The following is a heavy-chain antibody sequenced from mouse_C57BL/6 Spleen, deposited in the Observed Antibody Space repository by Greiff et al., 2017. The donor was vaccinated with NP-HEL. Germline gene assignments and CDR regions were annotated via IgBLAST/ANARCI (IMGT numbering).Heavy chain of an antibody. CDR3: ARPGQLRLPWFAY. V-gene: IGHV5-17*01. CDR1: GFTFSDYG. J-gene: IGHJ3*01. Sequence: EVQGVESGGGLVKPGGSLKLSCAASGFTFSDYGMHWVRQAPEKGLEWVAYISSGSSTIYYADTVKGRFTISRDNAKNTLFLQMTSLRSEDTAMYYCARPGQLRLPWFAYWGQGTLVTVSA. CDR2: ISSGSSTI. D-gene: IGHD3-2*02.